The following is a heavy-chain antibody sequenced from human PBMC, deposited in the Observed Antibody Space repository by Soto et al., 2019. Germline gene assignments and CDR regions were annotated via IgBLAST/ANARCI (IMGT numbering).Heavy chain of an antibody. CDR2: ISGSGGST. V-gene: IGHV3-23*01. J-gene: IGHJ3*02. CDR1: GFTFSSYA. CDR3: AKDEWYCGGDCYSAQGAFDI. Sequence: GGSLRLSCAASGFTFSSYAMSWVRQAPGKGLEWVSAISGSGGSTYYADSVKGRFTISRDNSKNTLYRQMNSLRAEDTAVYYCAKDEWYCGGDCYSAQGAFDIWGQGTMVTVSS. D-gene: IGHD2-21*02.